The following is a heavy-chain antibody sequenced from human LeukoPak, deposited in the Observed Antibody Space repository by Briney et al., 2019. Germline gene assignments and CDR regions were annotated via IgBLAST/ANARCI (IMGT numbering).Heavy chain of an antibody. V-gene: IGHV3-33*01. J-gene: IGHJ6*02. CDR2: IWYDGSNK. Sequence: PGRSLRLSCAASAFTFSGYGMHWVRQAPGKGLEWVAIIWYDGSNKYYADSVKGRFTISRDNSKNTMYLQMNSLRAEDTAVYYCARVGCSGGNCYGYYYYGMDVWGQGTTVTVSS. CDR1: AFTFSGYG. D-gene: IGHD2-15*01. CDR3: ARVGCSGGNCYGYYYYGMDV.